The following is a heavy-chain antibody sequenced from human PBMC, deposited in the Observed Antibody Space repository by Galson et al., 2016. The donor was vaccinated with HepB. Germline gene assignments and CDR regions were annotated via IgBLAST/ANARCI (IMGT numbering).Heavy chain of an antibody. Sequence: SGYTFSTYNMHWVRQAPGQGLEWMGIIKPSGGNTIYAQKFQDRITMTRDTSTSTVYMELISLRSEDTAVYYCARELDHSFYFDYWGQGTLLTVSS. CDR3: ARELDHSFYFDY. D-gene: IGHD1-14*01. CDR2: IKPSGGNT. CDR1: GYTFSTYN. J-gene: IGHJ4*02. V-gene: IGHV1-46*01.